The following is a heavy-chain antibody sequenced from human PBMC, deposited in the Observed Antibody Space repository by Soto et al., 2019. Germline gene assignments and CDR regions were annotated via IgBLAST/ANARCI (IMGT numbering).Heavy chain of an antibody. D-gene: IGHD1-26*01. V-gene: IGHV3-53*01. CDR2: HYSGGST. Sequence: GGSLRLSCSISGFSVSSNYLSWVRQAPGTGLEWVSVHYSGGSTYYADSVQGRFTISRDKSNNTLYLQMRRVSAEDTAVYFCARHRHPRGTVGATSPLDPWGQGTQVTVSS. CDR1: GFSVSSNY. CDR3: ARHRHPRGTVGATSPLDP. J-gene: IGHJ5*02.